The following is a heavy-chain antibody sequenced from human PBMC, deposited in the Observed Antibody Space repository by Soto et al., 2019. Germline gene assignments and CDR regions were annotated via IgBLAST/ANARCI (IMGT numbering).Heavy chain of an antibody. CDR2: ISGSGGST. J-gene: IGHJ5*02. D-gene: IGHD3-3*01. CDR3: AKDLRFLEWSLYNWFDP. V-gene: IGHV3-23*01. Sequence: PGGSLRLSCAASGFTFSSYAMSWVRQAPGKGLEWVSAISGSGGSTYYADSVKGRFTISRDNSKNTLYLQMNSLRAEDTAVYYCAKDLRFLEWSLYNWFDPWGQGTLVTVSS. CDR1: GFTFSSYA.